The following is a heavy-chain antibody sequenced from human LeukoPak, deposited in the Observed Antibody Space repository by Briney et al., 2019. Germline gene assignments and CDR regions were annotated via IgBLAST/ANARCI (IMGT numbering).Heavy chain of an antibody. CDR2: INPNSGGT. D-gene: IGHD1-14*01. CDR1: GYTFTGYY. Sequence: ASVKVSCKASGYTFTGYYMHWVRQAPGQGLEWMGWINPNSGGTNYAQKFQGRVTMTRDTSISTAYMEMSRLRSDDTAVYYCAICKATAGYGMDVWGQGTTVTVSS. V-gene: IGHV1-2*02. CDR3: AICKATAGYGMDV. J-gene: IGHJ6*02.